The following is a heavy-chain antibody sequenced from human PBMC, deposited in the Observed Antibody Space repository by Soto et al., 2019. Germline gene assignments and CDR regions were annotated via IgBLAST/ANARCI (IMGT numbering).Heavy chain of an antibody. Sequence: EVQLVESGGGLVKPAGSLRLSCAASGFTFSSYSMNWVRQAPGKGLEWVSSISSSSSYIYYADSVKGRFTISRDNAKNSLYLQMNSLRAEDTAVYYCARAFWSGSNWFDPWGQGTLVTV. J-gene: IGHJ5*02. CDR3: ARAFWSGSNWFDP. D-gene: IGHD3-3*01. V-gene: IGHV3-21*01. CDR1: GFTFSSYS. CDR2: ISSSSSYI.